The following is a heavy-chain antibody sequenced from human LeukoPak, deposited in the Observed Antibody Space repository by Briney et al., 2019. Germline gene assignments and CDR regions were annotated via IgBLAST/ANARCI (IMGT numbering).Heavy chain of an antibody. CDR2: ISAYNGNT. D-gene: IGHD2-15*01. V-gene: IGHV1-18*01. Sequence: GASVKVSCKASGYTFTSYGIRWVRQAPGQGLEWMGWISAYNGNTNYAQKLQGRVTMTTDTSTSTAYMELRSLRSDDTAVYYCARDLEPHCSGGSCYYDYWGQGTLVTVSS. CDR3: ARDLEPHCSGGSCYYDY. J-gene: IGHJ4*02. CDR1: GYTFTSYG.